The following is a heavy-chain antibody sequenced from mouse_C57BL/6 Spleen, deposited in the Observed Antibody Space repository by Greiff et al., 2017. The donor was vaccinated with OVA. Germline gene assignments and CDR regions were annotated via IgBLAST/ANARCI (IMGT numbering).Heavy chain of an antibody. CDR2: IHPNSGST. Sequence: QVQLQQPGAELVKPGASVKLSCKASGYTFTSYWMHWVKQRPGQGLEWIGMIHPNSGSTNYNEKFKSKATLTVDKSSSTAYMQLSSLTSEDSAVYYCARRDTTVGLDYWGQGTTLTVSS. D-gene: IGHD1-1*01. CDR1: GYTFTSYW. J-gene: IGHJ2*01. V-gene: IGHV1-64*01. CDR3: ARRDTTVGLDY.